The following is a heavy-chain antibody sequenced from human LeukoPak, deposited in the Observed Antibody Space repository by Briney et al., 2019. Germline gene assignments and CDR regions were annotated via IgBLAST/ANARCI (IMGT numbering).Heavy chain of an antibody. V-gene: IGHV3-74*01. D-gene: IGHD3-10*01. J-gene: IGHJ3*02. CDR3: ARGGLVRGTINTMIAFDI. CDR2: INSDGINT. Sequence: SGGSLRLSCAASGVTFSNYWMHWVRQAPGKGLVWVSRINSDGINTSYADSVKGRFTISRDNAKNTLNLQMNSLRAEDTAVYYCARGGLVRGTINTMIAFDIWGQGTMITVSS. CDR1: GVTFSNYW.